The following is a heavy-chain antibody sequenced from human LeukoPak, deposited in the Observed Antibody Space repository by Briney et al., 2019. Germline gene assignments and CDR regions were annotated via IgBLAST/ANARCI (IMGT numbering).Heavy chain of an antibody. Sequence: ASVKVSCKASGYTFTSYDINWVRQATGQGLEWMGWMNPNSGNTGDAQKFQGRVTMTRNTSISTAYMELSSLRSEDTAVYYCARDYQLTYYYYYYGMDVWGQGTTVTVSS. CDR1: GYTFTSYD. CDR3: ARDYQLTYYYYYYGMDV. J-gene: IGHJ6*02. CDR2: MNPNSGNT. D-gene: IGHD2-2*01. V-gene: IGHV1-8*01.